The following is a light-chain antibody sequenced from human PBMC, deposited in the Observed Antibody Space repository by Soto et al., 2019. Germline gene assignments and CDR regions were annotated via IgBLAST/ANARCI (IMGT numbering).Light chain of an antibody. J-gene: IGLJ2*01. CDR1: NSDVGGYNY. CDR3: SSYAGSNNLV. V-gene: IGLV2-8*01. CDR2: EVS. Sequence: QSALTQPPSASGSPGQSVTISCTGTNSDVGGYNYVSWYQQHPGKAPKLTIYEVSKRPSGVPDRFSGSKSGNTASLTVSGLQAEDEADYYCSSYAGSNNLVFGGGTKLTVL.